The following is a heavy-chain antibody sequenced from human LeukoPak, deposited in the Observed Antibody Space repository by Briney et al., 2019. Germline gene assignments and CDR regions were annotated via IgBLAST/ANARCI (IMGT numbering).Heavy chain of an antibody. CDR1: GYTFTTYE. J-gene: IGHJ3*02. Sequence: ASVKVSCKASGYTFTTYEIHWVRQAPGQGLEWMGWMNPNSGNTAYVQKFQGRVTMTRTTSINTAYMELSGLRSADTAVYYCASARYYGSGSYLSDAFDIWGQGTMVTVSS. CDR3: ASARYYGSGSYLSDAFDI. CDR2: MNPNSGNT. D-gene: IGHD3-10*01. V-gene: IGHV1-8*02.